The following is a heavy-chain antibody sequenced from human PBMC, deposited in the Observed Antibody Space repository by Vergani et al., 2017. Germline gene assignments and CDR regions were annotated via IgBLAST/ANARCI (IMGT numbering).Heavy chain of an antibody. CDR1: GASIRSSYYY. J-gene: IGHJ5*02. CDR3: ARHSTVEWLVKLGWIDP. CDR2: IYYSGST. D-gene: IGHD6-19*01. Sequence: QLQLQESGPGLVKPSATLSLTCSVSGASIRSSYYYLGWIRQPPGKGLEWIASIYYSGSTYYNPSLKSRVTISVDTSKNQFSLKLSSVTAADTAVYFCARHSTVEWLVKLGWIDPWGQGILVTVSS. V-gene: IGHV4-39*01.